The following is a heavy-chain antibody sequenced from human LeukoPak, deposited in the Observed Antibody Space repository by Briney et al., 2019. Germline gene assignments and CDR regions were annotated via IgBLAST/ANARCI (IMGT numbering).Heavy chain of an antibody. J-gene: IGHJ5*02. Sequence: GGSLRLSCVASGFTFSDYAIYWVHQAPGKGLEWVAVISYDGSDQYYADSVKGRFSISRDNSKNTLYLEMNTLRPEDTAMYHCAKDHSTAWGGVIGDLWGQGTLVTVSS. D-gene: IGHD3-16*02. CDR2: ISYDGSDQ. CDR1: GFTFSDYA. CDR3: AKDHSTAWGGVIGDL. V-gene: IGHV3-30-3*01.